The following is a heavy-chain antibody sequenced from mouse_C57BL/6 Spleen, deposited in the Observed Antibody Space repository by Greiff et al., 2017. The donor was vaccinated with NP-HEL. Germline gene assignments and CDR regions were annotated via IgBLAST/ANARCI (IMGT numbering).Heavy chain of an antibody. Sequence: EVQLQESGPGLVKPSQSLSLTCSVTGYSITSGYFLNWIRQVPGNKLEWMGYISYDGSNNYNPSLKNLIAITTDTYKDQFFLKLNSVTTEDTATYYCARDFFDYWGQGTTLTVSP. CDR2: ISYDGSN. J-gene: IGHJ2*01. CDR1: GYSITSGYF. CDR3: ARDFFDY. V-gene: IGHV3-6*01.